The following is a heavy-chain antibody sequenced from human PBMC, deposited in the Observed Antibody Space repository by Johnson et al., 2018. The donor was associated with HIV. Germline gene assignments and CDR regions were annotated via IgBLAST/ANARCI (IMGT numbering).Heavy chain of an antibody. J-gene: IGHJ3*02. V-gene: IGHV3-43D*03. CDR3: ARERRPWGPDAFDI. CDR1: GFTFDDYA. D-gene: IGHD3-16*01. Sequence: VQLVESGGGLVRPGGSLRLSCAASGFTFDDYAMHWVRQAPGKGLEWVSLINWDGDSTYYADSVKGRFTISRDNSKNTLNLQMNSLKAEDTAVYYCARERRPWGPDAFDIWGQGTMVTVSS. CDR2: INWDGDST.